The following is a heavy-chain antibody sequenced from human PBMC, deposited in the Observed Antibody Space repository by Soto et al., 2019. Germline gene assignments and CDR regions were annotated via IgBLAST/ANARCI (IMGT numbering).Heavy chain of an antibody. Sequence: PSETLSLTCTVSGASVNSENYYWSWIRQPPGKGLEWIGYVYYSGSTNYNPSLKSRATISLDTYRNQFSLKMTSMTSADTAFYYCARGVFRFLQWFEPWGQGTLVTVSS. CDR1: GASVNSENYY. J-gene: IGHJ5*02. V-gene: IGHV4-61*01. CDR2: VYYSGST. D-gene: IGHD3-3*01. CDR3: ARGVFRFLQWFEP.